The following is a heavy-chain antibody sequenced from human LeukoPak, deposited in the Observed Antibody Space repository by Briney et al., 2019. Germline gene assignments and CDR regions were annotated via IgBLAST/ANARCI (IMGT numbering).Heavy chain of an antibody. CDR3: ARARAVAGTGWFDP. J-gene: IGHJ5*02. CDR1: GYTFTSYD. CDR2: MNPNSGNT. D-gene: IGHD6-19*01. Sequence: SVKVSCKASGYTFTSYDINWVRQATGQGLEWMGWMNPNSGNTGYAQKFQGRVTMTRNTSISTAYMELSSLRSEDTAVYYCARARAVAGTGWFDPWGQGTLVTVSS. V-gene: IGHV1-8*01.